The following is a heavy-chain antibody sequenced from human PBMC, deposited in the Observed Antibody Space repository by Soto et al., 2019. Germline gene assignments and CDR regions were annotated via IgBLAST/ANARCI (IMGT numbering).Heavy chain of an antibody. J-gene: IGHJ5*02. CDR3: ARIESIARNWFDP. Sequence: PGESLKISCKVSGFSFTNYWISWVCQMPGKGLEWMGNIDPVDSYANYSPSFQGHVTFSVDTSISTAYLQWSSLKASDTAMYFCARIESIARNWFDPWGQGTLVTVSS. CDR1: GFSFTNYW. CDR2: IDPVDSYA. V-gene: IGHV5-10-1*01. D-gene: IGHD6-13*01.